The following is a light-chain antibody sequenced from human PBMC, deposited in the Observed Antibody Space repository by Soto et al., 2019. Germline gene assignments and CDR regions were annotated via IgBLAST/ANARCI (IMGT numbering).Light chain of an antibody. CDR2: KAS. CDR3: QQYNSYSYT. CDR1: QSISSW. J-gene: IGKJ2*01. Sequence: DIQMTQSPSTLSASVGDRVTITCRASQSISSWLAWYQQKPGKAPKLLIYKASSLESGVPSRFSGSGSGTEFPLTISSLQPVDFATYYCQQYNSYSYTFGQGTKLEIK. V-gene: IGKV1-5*03.